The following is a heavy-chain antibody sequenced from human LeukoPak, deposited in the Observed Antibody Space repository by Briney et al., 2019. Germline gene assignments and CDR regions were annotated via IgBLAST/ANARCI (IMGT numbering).Heavy chain of an antibody. CDR3: ARGRRWGYCSSTSCYEGLYYYYYYMDV. J-gene: IGHJ6*03. V-gene: IGHV1-69*13. CDR2: IIPIFGIA. CDR1: GGTSSSYA. Sequence: GASVKVSCKASGGTSSSYAISWVRQAPGHGLEWMGGIIPIFGIAHYVQKFQGRLTITADESTSTGYMELSSLRSEDTAVYYCARGRRWGYCSSTSCYEGLYYYYYYMDVWGKGTTVTVSS. D-gene: IGHD2-2*01.